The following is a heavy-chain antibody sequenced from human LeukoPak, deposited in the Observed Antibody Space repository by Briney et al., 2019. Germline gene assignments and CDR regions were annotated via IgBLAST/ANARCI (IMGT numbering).Heavy chain of an antibody. CDR2: IIPIFGTA. Sequence: SVKVSCKASGYTFTSYYMHWVRQAPGQGLEWMGGIIPIFGTANYAQKFQGRVTITADESTSTAYMELSSLRSEDTAVYYCARAPQLGTRGYFDYWGQGTLVTVSS. CDR1: GYTFTSYY. D-gene: IGHD7-27*01. J-gene: IGHJ4*02. CDR3: ARAPQLGTRGYFDY. V-gene: IGHV1-69*13.